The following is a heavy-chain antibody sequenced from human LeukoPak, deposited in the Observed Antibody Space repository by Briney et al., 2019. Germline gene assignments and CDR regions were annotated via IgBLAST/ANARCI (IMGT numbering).Heavy chain of an antibody. CDR2: ISGSGGST. V-gene: IGHV3-23*01. CDR1: GFTLSSYA. Sequence: PGGSLRLSCAASGFTLSSYAMSWVRQAPGKGLEWVSTISGSGGSTYYADSVKGRFIISSENSKNTLYRQMNSLRAEDTAVYYCAKGLRNIYYFDYWGQGTLVTVSS. J-gene: IGHJ4*02. CDR3: AKGLRNIYYFDY. D-gene: IGHD4-17*01.